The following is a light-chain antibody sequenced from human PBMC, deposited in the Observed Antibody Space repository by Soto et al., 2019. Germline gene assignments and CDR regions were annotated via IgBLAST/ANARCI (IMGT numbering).Light chain of an antibody. CDR1: QSVSSN. J-gene: IGKJ1*01. CDR2: GAS. V-gene: IGKV3-15*01. CDR3: QQYNNWPPRT. Sequence: EIVMTQSPATLSVSPGERATLSCRASQSVSSNLAWYQQKPGQAPRLLIYGASARAAGIPARFSGSGSGTGFTLTISSLLAEDFAVYYGQQYNNWPPRTFGQGTKVEIK.